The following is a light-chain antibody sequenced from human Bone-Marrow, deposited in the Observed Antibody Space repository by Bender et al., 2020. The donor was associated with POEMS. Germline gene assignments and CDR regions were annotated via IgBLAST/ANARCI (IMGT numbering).Light chain of an antibody. J-gene: IGLJ2*01. Sequence: QSALTQPASVSGSPGQSITISCTGTSRDVGMFNLVSWYQQSPGKVPKLMIYYVTNRPSGVSNRFSGSKSGNTASLTISGLQAEDEADYYCTSYTSSSTVVFGGGTKLTVL. CDR2: YVT. CDR1: SRDVGMFNL. V-gene: IGLV2-14*02. CDR3: TSYTSSSTVV.